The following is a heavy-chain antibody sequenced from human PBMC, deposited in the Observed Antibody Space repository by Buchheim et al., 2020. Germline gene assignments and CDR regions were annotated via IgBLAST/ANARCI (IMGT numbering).Heavy chain of an antibody. J-gene: IGHJ4*02. CDR3: VRERGVVPGYFDY. CDR1: GFTLTTYE. CDR2: ISANGRTT. V-gene: IGHV3-48*03. Sequence: EVHLVESGGGLVQPGGSLRLSCTASGFTLTTYEMNWVRQAPGKGLEWVSYISANGRTTFYADSVKGRFTIYRDSAENSLYLQVNSLRAEDTAFYYCVRERGVVPGYFDYWGQGTL. D-gene: IGHD3-3*01.